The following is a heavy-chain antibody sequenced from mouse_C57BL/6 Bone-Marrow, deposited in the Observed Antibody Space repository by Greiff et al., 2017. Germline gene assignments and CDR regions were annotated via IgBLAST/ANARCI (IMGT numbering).Heavy chain of an antibody. CDR2: IDPENGDT. CDR1: GFNIKDDY. V-gene: IGHV14-4*01. CDR3: TTGTVVAHLYFDG. D-gene: IGHD1-1*01. Sequence: VQLKESGAELVRPGASVKLSCTASGFNIKDDYMHWVKQRPEQGLEWIGWIDPENGDTEYASKFQGKAPITAYTSSNTAYLQLSSLTSEDTAVYDCTTGTVVAHLYFDGRGTGTTVTVSS. J-gene: IGHJ1*03.